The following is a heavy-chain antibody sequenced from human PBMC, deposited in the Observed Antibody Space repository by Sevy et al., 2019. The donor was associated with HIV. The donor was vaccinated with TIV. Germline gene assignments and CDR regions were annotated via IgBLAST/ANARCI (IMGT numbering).Heavy chain of an antibody. D-gene: IGHD2-15*01. Sequence: GGSLRLSCAASGFTFRRYAMHWVRQAPGQGLESVAVISNDGGKTYHADSVKGRFTISRDNSENTLYLQMNSLRAEETAVYYCTRDGGGDYFDYWGLGTLVTVSS. CDR1: GFTFRRYA. CDR2: ISNDGGKT. CDR3: TRDGGGDYFDY. J-gene: IGHJ4*02. V-gene: IGHV3-30*04.